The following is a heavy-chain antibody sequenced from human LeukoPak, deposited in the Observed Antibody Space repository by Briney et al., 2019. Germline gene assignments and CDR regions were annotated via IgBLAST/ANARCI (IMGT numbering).Heavy chain of an antibody. J-gene: IGHJ4*02. CDR1: GYTFTGYY. CDR2: INPNSGGT. CDR3: ARDLIHGGLEAAPQDY. D-gene: IGHD3-16*01. Sequence: ASVKVSCKASGYTFTGYYMYWVRQAPGQGLEWMGWINPNSGGTNYAQKFQGRVTMTRDTSISTAYMELSRLRSDDTAVYYCARDLIHGGLEAAPQDYWGQGTLVTVSS. V-gene: IGHV1-2*02.